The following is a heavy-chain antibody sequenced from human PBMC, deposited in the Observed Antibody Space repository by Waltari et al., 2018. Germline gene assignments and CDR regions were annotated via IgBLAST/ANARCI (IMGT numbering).Heavy chain of an antibody. CDR1: GFTFSSYA. V-gene: IGHV3-23*04. CDR2: ISGSGGRT. D-gene: IGHD2-2*01. CDR3: ANLAVPAAMFRVVDY. J-gene: IGHJ4*02. Sequence: EVQLVESGGGLVQPGGSLRLSCAASGFTFSSYAMSWVRQAPGKGLEWVSAISGSGGRTYDADSGKGRFTISRDNSKNTLYLQMNSLRAEDTAVYYCANLAVPAAMFRVVDYWGQGTLVTVSS.